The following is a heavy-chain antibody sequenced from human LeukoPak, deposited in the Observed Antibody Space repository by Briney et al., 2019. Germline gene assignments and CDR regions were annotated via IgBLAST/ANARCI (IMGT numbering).Heavy chain of an antibody. J-gene: IGHJ3*02. CDR1: GDTFIRYG. D-gene: IGHD3-22*01. CDR2: ISAYNGNT. CDR3: ARDLDYYDSSGYDGDAFDI. Sequence: ASVKVSCKASGDTFIRYGITWVRQAPGQGLEWMGWISAYNGNTNYAQKLQGRVTMTTDTSTSTAYMELRSLRSDDTAVYYCARDLDYYDSSGYDGDAFDIWGQGTMVTVSS. V-gene: IGHV1-18*01.